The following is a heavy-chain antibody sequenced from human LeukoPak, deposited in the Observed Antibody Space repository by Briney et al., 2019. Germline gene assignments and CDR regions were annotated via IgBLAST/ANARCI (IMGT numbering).Heavy chain of an antibody. D-gene: IGHD5-24*01. CDR3: ARTMATLSPYFAN. V-gene: IGHV3-53*01. CDR2: VYSGGNT. J-gene: IGHJ4*02. Sequence: PGGSLRLSCEGSGFTVSTSFMTWVRQAPGKELEWVSVVYSGGNTYVADSVKGRFTMSRDNSRNTIYLQMNSLRVEDTAVYYCARTMATLSPYFANWGQGTLVTVSS. CDR1: GFTVSTSF.